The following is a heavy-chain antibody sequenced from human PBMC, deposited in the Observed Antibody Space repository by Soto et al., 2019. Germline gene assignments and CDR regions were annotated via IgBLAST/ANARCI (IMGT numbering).Heavy chain of an antibody. Sequence: PSETLSLTCTVSGGSISSSSYYWGWIRQPPGKGLEWIGSIYYSGSTYYNPSLKSRVTISVDTSKNQFSLKLSSVTAADTAGYYWARISCWDDYHLYRKAFWGQGTT. J-gene: IGHJ6*02. CDR3: ARISCWDDYHLYRKAF. V-gene: IGHV4-39*01. CDR1: GGSISSSSYY. D-gene: IGHD6-19*01. CDR2: IYYSGST.